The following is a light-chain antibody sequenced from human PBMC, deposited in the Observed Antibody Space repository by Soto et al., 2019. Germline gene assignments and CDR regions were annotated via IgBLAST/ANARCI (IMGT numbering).Light chain of an antibody. CDR2: AAS. CDR1: QSISNY. CDR3: HQNYNVPPWT. V-gene: IGKV1-39*01. Sequence: DIQMTQSPSSLSASVGDRVTITCRASQSISNYLDWYQVKPGKAPKLLIYAASSLRSGVPSRFSGSGSGTEFTPTISNLQAEDFATYYCHQNYNVPPWTFGQGTKVEIK. J-gene: IGKJ1*01.